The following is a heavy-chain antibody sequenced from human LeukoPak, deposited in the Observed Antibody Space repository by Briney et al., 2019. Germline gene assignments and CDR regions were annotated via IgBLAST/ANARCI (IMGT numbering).Heavy chain of an antibody. CDR1: GYTFTSYY. V-gene: IGHV1-46*01. D-gene: IGHD2-15*01. CDR2: INPSGGGT. Sequence: ASVKVSCKASGYTFTSYYMHWVRQAPGQGLEWMGIINPSGGGTSYAQKFQGRVTMTRDTSTSTVYMELSSLRSEDTAVYYCARDGSRGDIVVVVAATPGSHWFDPWGQGTLVTVSS. CDR3: ARDGSRGDIVVVVAATPGSHWFDP. J-gene: IGHJ5*02.